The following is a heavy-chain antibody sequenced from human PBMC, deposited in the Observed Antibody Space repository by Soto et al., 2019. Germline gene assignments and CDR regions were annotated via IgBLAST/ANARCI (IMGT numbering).Heavy chain of an antibody. J-gene: IGHJ6*02. CDR3: ARGMDGMDV. CDR2: IYSGGNT. CDR1: DFSVSNNY. Sequence: EVQLVETGGGLIQPGGSLRLSCAASDFSVSNNYMTWVRQAPGKGLEWVSVIYSGGNTYYADHVKGRFTISRDSSTNTLFLRMNSLRVEDTAVYYCARGMDGMDVWGRGTTVNVSS. V-gene: IGHV3-53*02.